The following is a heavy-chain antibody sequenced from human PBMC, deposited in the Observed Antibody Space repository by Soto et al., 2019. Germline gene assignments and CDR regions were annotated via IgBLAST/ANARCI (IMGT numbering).Heavy chain of an antibody. CDR2: TRNKANSYTT. D-gene: IGHD3-22*01. CDR1: GFTFSDHY. V-gene: IGHV3-72*01. J-gene: IGHJ4*02. Sequence: EVQLVESGGGLVQPGGSLRLSCAASGFTFSDHYMDWVRQAPGKGLEWVGRTRNKANSYTTEYAASVKGRFTISRDDSNISLYLQMNSLKTEDTAVYYCAREAAYYDSSGYMVDYWGQGTLVTVSS. CDR3: AREAAYYDSSGYMVDY.